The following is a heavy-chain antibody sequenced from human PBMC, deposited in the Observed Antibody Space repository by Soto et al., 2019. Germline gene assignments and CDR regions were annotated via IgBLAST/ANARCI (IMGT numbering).Heavy chain of an antibody. V-gene: IGHV4-31*11. CDR3: ARAYGSGYMDV. Sequence: PSETPSLTCAVSGGSISSGGYSWSWIRQPPGKGLEWIGYIYYSGSTYYNPSLKSRVTISVDTSKNQFSLKLSSVTAADTAVYYCARAYGSGYMDVWGQGTTVTVSS. J-gene: IGHJ6*02. CDR1: GGSISSGGYS. D-gene: IGHD3-10*01. CDR2: IYYSGST.